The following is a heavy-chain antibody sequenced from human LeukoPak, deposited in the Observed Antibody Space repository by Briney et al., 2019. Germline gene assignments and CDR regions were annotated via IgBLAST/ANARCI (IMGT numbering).Heavy chain of an antibody. CDR1: GGSISSSSYY. J-gene: IGHJ3*02. CDR3: ARGRPTYAFDI. V-gene: IGHV4-39*07. CDR2: INYSGST. Sequence: SETLSLTCTVSGGSISSSSYYWGWIRQPPGKGLEWIGTINYSGSTYYNPPLKSRVTISVDTSKNQFSLKLSSVTAADTAVYYCARGRPTYAFDIWGQGTMVTVSS.